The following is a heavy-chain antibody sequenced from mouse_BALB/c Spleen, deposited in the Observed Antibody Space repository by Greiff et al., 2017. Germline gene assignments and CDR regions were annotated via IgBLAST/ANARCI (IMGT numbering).Heavy chain of an antibody. CDR1: GDSITSGY. V-gene: IGHV3-8*02. CDR2: ISYSGST. Sequence: EVMLVESGPSLVKPSQTLSLTCSVTGDSITSGYWNWIRKFPGNKLEYMGYISYSGSTYYNPSLKSRISITRDTSKNQYYLQLNSVTTEDTATYYCARGATTVVRYAMDYWGQGTSVTVSS. J-gene: IGHJ4*01. D-gene: IGHD1-1*01. CDR3: ARGATTVVRYAMDY.